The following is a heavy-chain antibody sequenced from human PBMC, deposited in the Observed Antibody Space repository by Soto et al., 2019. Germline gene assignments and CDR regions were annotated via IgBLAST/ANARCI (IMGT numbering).Heavy chain of an antibody. D-gene: IGHD2-15*01. Sequence: GGSLRLSCAASGFTFSDYYMSWIRQAPGKGLEWVSYISSSSSTIYYADSVKGRFTISRDNAKNSLYLQMNSLRAEDTAVYYCAREIWDIVVVVAATSCDAFDIWGQGTMVTVSS. CDR1: GFTFSDYY. J-gene: IGHJ3*02. CDR2: ISSSSSTI. V-gene: IGHV3-11*04. CDR3: AREIWDIVVVVAATSCDAFDI.